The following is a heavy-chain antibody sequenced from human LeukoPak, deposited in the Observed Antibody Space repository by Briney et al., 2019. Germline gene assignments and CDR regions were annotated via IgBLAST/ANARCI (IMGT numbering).Heavy chain of an antibody. CDR3: ARNVDAFDI. CDR1: GFTFRSYW. CDR2: INQHGSEK. J-gene: IGHJ3*02. Sequence: GGSLRLSCTASGFTFRSYWISWVRQAPGKGLEWVANINQHGSEKYYVDSVKGRLTISRDNAKNSLFLQLNSLRAGDTAVYYCARNVDAFDIWGQGTMVTVSS. V-gene: IGHV3-7*01.